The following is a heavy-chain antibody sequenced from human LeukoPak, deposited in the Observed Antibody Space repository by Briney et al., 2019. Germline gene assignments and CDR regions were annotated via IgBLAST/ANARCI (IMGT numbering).Heavy chain of an antibody. Sequence: SETLSLTCTVSGGSISSGGYYWSWIRQHPGKGLEWIGYIYCSGSTYYNPSLKSRVTISVDTSKNQFSLKLSSVTAADTAVYYCARVSVHRAVAATTRPSPSEFGYWGQGTLVTVSS. J-gene: IGHJ4*02. CDR3: ARVSVHRAVAATTRPSPSEFGY. V-gene: IGHV4-31*03. CDR2: IYCSGST. CDR1: GGSISSGGYY. D-gene: IGHD2-15*01.